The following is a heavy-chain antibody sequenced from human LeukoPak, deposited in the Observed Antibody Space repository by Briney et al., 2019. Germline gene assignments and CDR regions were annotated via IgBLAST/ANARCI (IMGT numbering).Heavy chain of an antibody. Sequence: GASVKVSCKASGYTFTSYGISWVRQAPGQGLEWMGWISAYNGNTNYAQKLQGRVTMTTDTSTSTAYMELRSLRSDDTAVYYCARDPYSGYDLYYYYYYYMDVWGKGTTVTISS. CDR3: ARDPYSGYDLYYYYYYYMDV. CDR2: ISAYNGNT. D-gene: IGHD5-12*01. V-gene: IGHV1-18*01. CDR1: GYTFTSYG. J-gene: IGHJ6*03.